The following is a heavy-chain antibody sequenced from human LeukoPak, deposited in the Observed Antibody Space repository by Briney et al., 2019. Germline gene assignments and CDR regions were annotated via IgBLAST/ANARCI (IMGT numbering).Heavy chain of an antibody. CDR3: ARDYDSSGYCFDY. D-gene: IGHD3-22*01. CDR1: GGSISSGGYY. J-gene: IGHJ4*02. V-gene: IGHV4-31*03. Sequence: SETLSLTCTVSGGSISSGGYYWSWIRQHPGKGLEWIGYIYYSGSTYYNPSLKSRVTISVDTSKNQFSLKLSSVTAADTAVYYCARDYDSSGYCFDYWGQGTLVTVSS. CDR2: IYYSGST.